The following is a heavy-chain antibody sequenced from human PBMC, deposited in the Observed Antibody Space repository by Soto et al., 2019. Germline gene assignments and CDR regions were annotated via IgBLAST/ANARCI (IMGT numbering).Heavy chain of an antibody. J-gene: IGHJ4*02. CDR1: GFTFSSYG. Sequence: PGGSLRLSCAASGFTFSSYGMHWVRQAPGKGLEWVSYISSSCSTIYYADSVKGRFTISRDNAKNSLYLQMNSLRAEDTAVYYCARADYGDYGIDYWGQGTLVTVSS. CDR2: ISSSCSTI. D-gene: IGHD4-17*01. V-gene: IGHV3-48*01. CDR3: ARADYGDYGIDY.